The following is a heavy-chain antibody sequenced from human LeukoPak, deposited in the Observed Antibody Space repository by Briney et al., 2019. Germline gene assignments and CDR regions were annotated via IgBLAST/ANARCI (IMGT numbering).Heavy chain of an antibody. Sequence: PGESLKISCEGSGYSFPNYWIGWVRQMPGKGLEWMGIIYPGDSNTRYSPSFQGQVTISADKSISTAYLQCGSLKASDTAMYYCARFAYGTDYFPGHYWGQGTLVTVSS. CDR2: IYPGDSNT. V-gene: IGHV5-51*01. J-gene: IGHJ4*02. D-gene: IGHD2-8*02. CDR3: ARFAYGTDYFPGHY. CDR1: GYSFPNYW.